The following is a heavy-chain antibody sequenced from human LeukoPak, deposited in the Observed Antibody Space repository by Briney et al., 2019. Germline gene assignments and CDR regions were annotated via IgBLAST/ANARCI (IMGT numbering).Heavy chain of an antibody. CDR1: GGSFSGYY. D-gene: IGHD3-22*01. Sequence: PSETLSLTCAVYGGSFSGYYWSWIRQPPGKGLEWIGEINHSGSTNYNPSLKSRVSISGDTSKNQFSLKLSSVTAADTAVYYCARAPRRSITMIVMPRGYYFDYWGQGTLVTVSS. J-gene: IGHJ4*02. CDR3: ARAPRRSITMIVMPRGYYFDY. CDR2: INHSGST. V-gene: IGHV4-34*01.